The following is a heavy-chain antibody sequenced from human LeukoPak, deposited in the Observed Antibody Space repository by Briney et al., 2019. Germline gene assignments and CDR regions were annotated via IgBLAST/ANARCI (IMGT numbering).Heavy chain of an antibody. J-gene: IGHJ3*02. V-gene: IGHV3-30*19. D-gene: IGHD2-21*02. CDR1: GFTFSSYG. CDR3: AKGTDRHIVVVTAPGTGAFDI. CDR2: ISYDGSNK. Sequence: GRSLRLSCAASGFTFSSYGMHWVRQAPGKGLEWVAVISYDGSNKYYADSVKGRFTISRDNSKNTLYLQMNSLRAEDAAVYYCAKGTDRHIVVVTAPGTGAFDIWGQGTMVTVSS.